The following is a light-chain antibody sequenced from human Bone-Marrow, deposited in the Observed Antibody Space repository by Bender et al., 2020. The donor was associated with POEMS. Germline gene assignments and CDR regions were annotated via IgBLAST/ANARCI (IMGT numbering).Light chain of an antibody. Sequence: QSALTQPASVSGSPGQSITISCTGTSSDIGSYNLVSWYQQHPGKAPKVMIYEVRKRPSGVSNRFSGSKSDNTASLTISGLQAEDEADFYCCSYADNSVWVFGGGTKLTVL. CDR2: EVR. CDR3: CSYADNSVWV. V-gene: IGLV2-23*02. CDR1: SSDIGSYNL. J-gene: IGLJ3*02.